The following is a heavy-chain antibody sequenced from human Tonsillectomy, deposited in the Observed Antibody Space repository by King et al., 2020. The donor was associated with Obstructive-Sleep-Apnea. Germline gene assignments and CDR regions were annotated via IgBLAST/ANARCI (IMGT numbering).Heavy chain of an antibody. J-gene: IGHJ4*02. CDR2: ISAYNGNT. CDR3: ASAAGYCSGGSCYQDY. CDR1: GYTFTSYG. D-gene: IGHD2-15*01. V-gene: IGHV1-18*01. Sequence: QLVQSGAEVKKPGASVKVSCKASGYTFTSYGISWVRQAPGQGFECMGLISAYNGNTNYAQKLQGRVTMTTDTSTSTAYMELRSLRSDDTAVYYCASAAGYCSGGSCYQDYWGQGTLVTVSS.